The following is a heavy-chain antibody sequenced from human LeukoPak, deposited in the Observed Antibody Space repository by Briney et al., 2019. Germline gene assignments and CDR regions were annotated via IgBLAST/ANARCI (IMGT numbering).Heavy chain of an antibody. V-gene: IGHV3-30*03. J-gene: IGHJ4*02. Sequence: QPGGSLRLSCAASGFTFSSYGMHWVRQAPGKGLEWVAVISYDGSNKYYADSVKGRFTISRDNSKNTLYLQMNSLRAEDTAVYYCARGVLGTTVTTPLAYWGQGTLVTVSS. CDR2: ISYDGSNK. CDR3: ARGVLGTTVTTPLAY. CDR1: GFTFSSYG. D-gene: IGHD4-17*01.